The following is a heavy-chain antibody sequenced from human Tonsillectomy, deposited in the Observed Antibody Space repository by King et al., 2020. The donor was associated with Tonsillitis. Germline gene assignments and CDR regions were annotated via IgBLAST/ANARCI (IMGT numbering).Heavy chain of an antibody. CDR1: GGSISSSNW. Sequence: QLQESGPGLVKPSGTLSLTCAVSGGSISSSNWWSWVRQPPGKGLEWIGEIYHSGSTNYNPSLNGRFTISVDKSKNQFSLKLSSVTAADTAVYYCARNYYDSSGYYFDAFDIWGQGTMVTVSS. V-gene: IGHV4-4*02. CDR3: ARNYYDSSGYYFDAFDI. CDR2: IYHSGST. J-gene: IGHJ3*02. D-gene: IGHD3-22*01.